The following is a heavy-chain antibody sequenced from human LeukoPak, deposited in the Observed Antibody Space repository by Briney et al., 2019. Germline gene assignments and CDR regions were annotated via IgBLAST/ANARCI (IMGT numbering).Heavy chain of an antibody. V-gene: IGHV3-48*01. D-gene: IGHD5-24*01. CDR1: GFTFSSYS. J-gene: IGHJ4*01. CDR2: ITSSSNTI. Sequence: GGSLRLSCAASGFTFSSYSMNWVRQAPGKGLEWLSYITSSSNTIYYADSVRGRFTISRDNAKKSLYLQMHSLRAEDTAVYYCARWGDGYNYLSYWGQGTLVTVSS. CDR3: ARWGDGYNYLSY.